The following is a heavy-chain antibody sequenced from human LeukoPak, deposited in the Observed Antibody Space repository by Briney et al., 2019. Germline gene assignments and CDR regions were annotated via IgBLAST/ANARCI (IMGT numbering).Heavy chain of an antibody. D-gene: IGHD3-3*01. Sequence: GGSLRLSCAASGFTFSSYGMHWVRQAPGKGLEWVAVMSYDGSHKYYADSVKGRFTISRDIAKNTLYLQMNSLRAEDTGVYYCAKDHYWSIDYWGRGTLVTVSS. CDR3: AKDHYWSIDY. CDR2: MSYDGSHK. CDR1: GFTFSSYG. V-gene: IGHV3-30*18. J-gene: IGHJ4*02.